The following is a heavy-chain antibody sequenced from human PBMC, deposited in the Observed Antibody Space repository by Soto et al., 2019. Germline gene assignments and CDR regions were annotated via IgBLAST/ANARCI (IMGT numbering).Heavy chain of an antibody. CDR2: ITYTSNYI. Sequence: EVQLVESGGGLVKPGGSLRLSCAASGFTFSSYDMNWVRRPPGKGREGVSSITYTSNYIYVADSGKGRFTISRDNAKNSVYLHMNSLRAGDTAVYYCARAIAVAVPYYYGMDLWGQGTTVTVSS. D-gene: IGHD6-19*01. V-gene: IGHV3-21*01. CDR3: ARAIAVAVPYYYGMDL. J-gene: IGHJ6*02. CDR1: GFTFSSYD.